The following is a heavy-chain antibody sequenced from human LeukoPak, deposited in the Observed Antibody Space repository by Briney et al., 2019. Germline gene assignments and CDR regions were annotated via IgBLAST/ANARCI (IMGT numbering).Heavy chain of an antibody. CDR3: ARRGGSPLDY. D-gene: IGHD3-16*01. J-gene: IGHJ4*02. CDR1: GYPFTNYW. CDR2: IYPGDSDT. V-gene: IGHV5-51*01. Sequence: HGESLKISCKGSGYPFTNYWIGWVRQMPGNGLEWMGVIYPGDSDTRYSPSFQGQVTISVDKSISTAYLQWSSLKASDTAMYYCARRGGSPLDYWGQGTLVTVSS.